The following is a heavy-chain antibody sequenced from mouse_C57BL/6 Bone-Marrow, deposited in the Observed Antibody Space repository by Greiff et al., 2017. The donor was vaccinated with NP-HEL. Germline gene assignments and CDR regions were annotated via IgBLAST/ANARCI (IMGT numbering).Heavy chain of an antibody. CDR1: GYTFTSYW. V-gene: IGHV1-69*01. CDR3: ARSCAYARRFFAY. D-gene: IGHD2-12*01. J-gene: IGHJ3*01. CDR2: IDPSDSYT. Sequence: QVQLQQPGAELVMPGASVKLSCKASGYTFTSYWMPWVKQRPGQGLEWIGEIDPSDSYTNYNQKFKGKFTLTVDKSSSTAYMQLCSLTSEDSAVYYCARSCAYARRFFAYWGQGTLVTVSA.